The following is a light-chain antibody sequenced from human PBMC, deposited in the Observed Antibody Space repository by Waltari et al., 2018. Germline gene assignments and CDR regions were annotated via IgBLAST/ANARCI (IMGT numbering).Light chain of an antibody. CDR1: QSVSSSY. J-gene: IGKJ2*01. CDR2: AAS. CDR3: QHYGSSPPVT. V-gene: IGKV3-20*01. Sequence: EIVLTQSPGTLSLSPGARATLSCRVSQSVSSSYLSWYQQKPGQAPRLLIYAASSRTTGIPNMFRGSGSRTDVTLTISRLEPGDFAVYYCQHYGSSPPVTFGQGTKLEI.